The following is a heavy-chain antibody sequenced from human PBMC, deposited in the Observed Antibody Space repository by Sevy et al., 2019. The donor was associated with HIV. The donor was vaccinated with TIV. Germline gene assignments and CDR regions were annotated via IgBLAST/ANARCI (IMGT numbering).Heavy chain of an antibody. CDR2: FDPGDDEA. V-gene: IGHV1-24*01. J-gene: IGHJ4*02. D-gene: IGHD2-2*01. CDR1: GYPLTDLS. CDR3: ATDRSALIATSSLAY. Sequence: ASVKVSCKISGYPLTDLSMHWVRQAPKKGLEGRGVFDPGDDEAVYAQKFQGRLTMTDETSTDTAYMQLNSLRSEDTAMYYCATDRSALIATSSLAYWGQGTLVTVSS.